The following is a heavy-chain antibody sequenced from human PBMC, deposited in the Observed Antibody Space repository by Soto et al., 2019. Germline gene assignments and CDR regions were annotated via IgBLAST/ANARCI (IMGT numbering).Heavy chain of an antibody. V-gene: IGHV3-33*01. CDR1: GFTFSSYG. J-gene: IGHJ5*02. CDR3: ALGFCGGDGDWFDP. Sequence: GGSLRLSCAASGFTFSSYGMHWVRQAPGKGLEWVAVIWYDGSNKYYADSVKGRFTISRDDAKNSLYLQMNSLRDDDTAVYYFALGFCGGDGDWFDPWGQRTLVTVSS. CDR2: IWYDGSNK. D-gene: IGHD2-21*02.